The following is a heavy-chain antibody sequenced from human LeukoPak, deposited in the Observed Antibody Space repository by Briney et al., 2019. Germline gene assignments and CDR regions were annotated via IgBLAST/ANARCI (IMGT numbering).Heavy chain of an antibody. D-gene: IGHD3-3*01. CDR3: ARCPLDDFWSGYFDY. CDR2: INHSGST. V-gene: IGHV4-34*01. J-gene: IGHJ4*02. Sequence: SETLSLTCTVAGGSFSGYYWSWIRQPPGKGLEWIGEINHSGSTNYNPSLKSRVTISVDTSKNQFSLKLSSVTAADTAVYYCARCPLDDFWSGYFDYWGQGTLVTVSS. CDR1: GGSFSGYY.